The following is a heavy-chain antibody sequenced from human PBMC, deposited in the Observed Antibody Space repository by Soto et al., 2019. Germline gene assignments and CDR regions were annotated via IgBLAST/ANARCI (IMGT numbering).Heavy chain of an antibody. D-gene: IGHD2-15*01. Sequence: VGSLRLSCAASGFTFSSYSMNWVRQAPGKGLEWVSSISSSSSYIYYADSVKGRFTISRDNAKNSLYLQMNSLRAEDTAVYYCARENVVAATHYYYGMDVWGQGTTVTVSS. V-gene: IGHV3-21*01. J-gene: IGHJ6*02. CDR2: ISSSSSYI. CDR3: ARENVVAATHYYYGMDV. CDR1: GFTFSSYS.